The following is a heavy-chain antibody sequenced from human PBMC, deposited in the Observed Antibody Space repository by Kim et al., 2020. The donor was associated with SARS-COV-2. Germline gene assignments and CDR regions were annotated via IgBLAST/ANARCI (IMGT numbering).Heavy chain of an antibody. D-gene: IGHD2-2*01. V-gene: IGHV1-69*13. CDR1: GGTFSSYA. CDR2: IIPIFGTA. Sequence: SVKVSCKASGGTFSSYAISWVRQAPGQGLEWMGGIIPIFGTANYAQKFQGRVTITADESTSTAYMELSSLRSEDTAVYYCARDLRRGHIVVVPAAMKWSIDVWGQGTTVTVSS. J-gene: IGHJ6*02. CDR3: ARDLRRGHIVVVPAAMKWSIDV.